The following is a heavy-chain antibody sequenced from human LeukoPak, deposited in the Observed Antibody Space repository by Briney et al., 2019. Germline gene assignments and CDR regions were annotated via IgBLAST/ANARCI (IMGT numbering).Heavy chain of an antibody. J-gene: IGHJ4*02. CDR2: ISSSGSTI. V-gene: IGHV3-48*03. CDR1: GFTFSSYE. CDR3: ARGSYGSGWYRYDY. D-gene: IGHD6-19*01. Sequence: GGSLRLSCAASGFTFSSYEMNWVRQAPGKGLEWVSYISSSGSTIYYADAVKGRFTISRDNAKNSLYLQMNSLRAEDTAVYYCARGSYGSGWYRYDYWGQGTLVTVSS.